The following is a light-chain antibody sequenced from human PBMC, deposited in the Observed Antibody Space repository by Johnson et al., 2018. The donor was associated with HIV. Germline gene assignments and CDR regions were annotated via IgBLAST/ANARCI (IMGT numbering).Light chain of an antibody. CDR1: SSNIGNNY. V-gene: IGLV1-51*01. Sequence: QSVLTQPPSVSAAPGQKVTISCSGSSSNIGNNYVSWYQQLPGTAPKLLIYDNNKRPSGIPDRFSGSKSGTSATLGISGLQTGDEADYYCGTGDSSLSATDVFGTGTKVTVL. J-gene: IGLJ1*01. CDR3: GTGDSSLSATDV. CDR2: DNN.